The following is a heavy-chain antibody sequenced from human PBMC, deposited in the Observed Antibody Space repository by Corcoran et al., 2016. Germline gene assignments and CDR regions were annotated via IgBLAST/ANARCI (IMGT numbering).Heavy chain of an antibody. CDR1: GYSFTSYW. CDR2: IYPGDSDT. J-gene: IGHJ5*02. V-gene: IGHV5-51*01. CDR3: AGYWDSSGWHGVDWFDP. Sequence: EVQLVQSGAEVKKPGESLKISCKGSGYSFTSYWIGWVRQMPGKGLEWMGIIYPGDSDTRYSPSFQGQVTISADKSISTAYLQWSSLKASDTAMYDCAGYWDSSGWHGVDWFDPWGQGTLVTVSS. D-gene: IGHD6-19*01.